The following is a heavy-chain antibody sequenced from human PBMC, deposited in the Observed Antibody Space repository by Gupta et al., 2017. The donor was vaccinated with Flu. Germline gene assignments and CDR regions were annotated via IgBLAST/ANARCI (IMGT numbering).Heavy chain of an antibody. D-gene: IGHD5-12*01. J-gene: IGHJ4*02. CDR2: ISSSSRYI. Sequence: QEPGKGLEWCSSISSSSRYIYYAASVKGGFTISRDNAKNSLYLQMNSLRAEETAVYYCARTRWLQIPYYFDYWGQGTLVTVSS. V-gene: IGHV3-21*01. CDR3: ARTRWLQIPYYFDY.